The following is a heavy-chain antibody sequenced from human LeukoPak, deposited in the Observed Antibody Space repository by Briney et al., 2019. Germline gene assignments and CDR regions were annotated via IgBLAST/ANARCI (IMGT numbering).Heavy chain of an antibody. CDR2: ISGSGGST. Sequence: GGSLRLSCAASGFTFSSYAMSWVRQAPGKGLEWVSAISGSGGSTYYADSVKGRSTISRDNSKNTLYLQMNSLRAEDTAVYYCAKDRRYCSSTSCYRDFDYWGQGTLVTVSS. CDR1: GFTFSSYA. J-gene: IGHJ4*02. CDR3: AKDRRYCSSTSCYRDFDY. V-gene: IGHV3-23*01. D-gene: IGHD2-2*01.